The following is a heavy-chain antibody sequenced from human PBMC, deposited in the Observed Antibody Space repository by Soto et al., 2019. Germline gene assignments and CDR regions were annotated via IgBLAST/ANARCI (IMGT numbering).Heavy chain of an antibody. Sequence: GGSLRLSCSASGFTFSSYAMHWVRQAPGKGLEYVSAISSNGGSTYYADSVKGRFTISRDNSKNTLYLQMSSLRAEDTAVYYCVSGGRVDRDDRRVWAFDIWGQGTMVTVSS. D-gene: IGHD3-16*01. CDR1: GFTFSSYA. CDR2: ISSNGGST. V-gene: IGHV3-64D*06. J-gene: IGHJ3*02. CDR3: VSGGRVDRDDRRVWAFDI.